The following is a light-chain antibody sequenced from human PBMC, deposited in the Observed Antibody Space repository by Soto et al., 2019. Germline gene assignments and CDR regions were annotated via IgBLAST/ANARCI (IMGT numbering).Light chain of an antibody. CDR2: DAS. Sequence: EIVLTQSPATLSLSPGKRATLSCRASQSISNYLAWYQQKPGQAPRLLIYDASNRATAIPARFSGSGSGTDFTLTITSLEPDDFAVYYCQQRYNWPPFTFGPGTTVDLK. V-gene: IGKV3-11*01. CDR1: QSISNY. CDR3: QQRYNWPPFT. J-gene: IGKJ3*01.